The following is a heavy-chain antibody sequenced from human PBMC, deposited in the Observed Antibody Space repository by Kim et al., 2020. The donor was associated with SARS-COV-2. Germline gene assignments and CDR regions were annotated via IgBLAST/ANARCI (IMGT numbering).Heavy chain of an antibody. Sequence: GGSLRLSCAASGFTFSNAWMSWVRQAPGKGLEWVGRIKSKTDGGTTDYAAPVKGRFTISRDDSKNTLYLQMNSLKTEDTAVYYCTTDLYGSAPVKPGYWGQGTLVTVSS. V-gene: IGHV3-15*01. D-gene: IGHD3-10*01. CDR1: GFTFSNAW. J-gene: IGHJ4*02. CDR2: IKSKTDGGTT. CDR3: TTDLYGSAPVKPGY.